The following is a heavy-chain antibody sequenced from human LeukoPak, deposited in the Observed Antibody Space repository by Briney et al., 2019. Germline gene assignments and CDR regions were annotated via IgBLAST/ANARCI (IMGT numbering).Heavy chain of an antibody. CDR2: IYYSGST. J-gene: IGHJ4*02. V-gene: IGHV4-59*08. CDR3: ARHVSGSDYDFWSGIDY. CDR1: GGSISSYY. Sequence: SETLSLTCTVSGGSISSYYWSWIRQAPGKGLEWIGYIYYSGSTNYNPSLKSRVTISVDTSKNQFSLKLSSVTAADTAVYYCARHVSGSDYDFWSGIDYWGQGTLVTVSS. D-gene: IGHD3-3*01.